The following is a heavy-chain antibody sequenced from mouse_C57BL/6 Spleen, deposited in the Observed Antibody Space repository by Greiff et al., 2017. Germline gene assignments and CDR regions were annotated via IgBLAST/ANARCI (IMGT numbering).Heavy chain of an antibody. J-gene: IGHJ4*01. CDR1: GFTFSDYG. Sequence: EVKVVESGGGLVKPGGSLKLSCAASGFTFSDYGMHWVRQAPEKGLEWVAYISSGSSTIYYADTVKGRFTISRDNAKNTLFLQRTSLRSEDTAMYYCARRDGSSYNYAMDYWGQGTSVTVSS. D-gene: IGHD1-1*01. CDR2: ISSGSSTI. CDR3: ARRDGSSYNYAMDY. V-gene: IGHV5-17*01.